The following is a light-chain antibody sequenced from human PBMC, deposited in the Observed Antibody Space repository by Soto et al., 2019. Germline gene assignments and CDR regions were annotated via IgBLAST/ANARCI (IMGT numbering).Light chain of an antibody. CDR1: QSVSNS. V-gene: IGKV3-15*01. J-gene: IGKJ1*01. CDR2: DAS. Sequence: EIVMSQSPATLSVSPGGRATLSCRASQSVSNSLAWYQQRPGQAPRLLIYDASTRATGIPARFSGSGSGTEFTLTISSLQSEDFAVYYCQQYHNWPPWTFGQGTKVEIK. CDR3: QQYHNWPPWT.